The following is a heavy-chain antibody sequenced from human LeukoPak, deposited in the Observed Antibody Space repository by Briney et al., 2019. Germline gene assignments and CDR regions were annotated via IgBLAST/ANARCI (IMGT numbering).Heavy chain of an antibody. Sequence: GGSLRLSCVASGFIFSSYAMTWVRQAPGKGLEWVSVIGSGGTYYADSVKGRFTISRDNSKNTLYLQMNSLSADDTAVYYCAKKPLGDQPLDYRGQGNLGTGSS. CDR3: AKKPLGDQPLDY. CDR2: IGSGGT. J-gene: IGHJ4*02. D-gene: IGHD2-2*01. CDR1: GFIFSSYA. V-gene: IGHV3-23*01.